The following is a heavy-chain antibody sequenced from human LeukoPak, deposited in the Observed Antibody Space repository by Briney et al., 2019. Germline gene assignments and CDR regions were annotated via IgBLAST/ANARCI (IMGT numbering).Heavy chain of an antibody. CDR2: INPNSGGT. CDR3: ARQYCSNTSCYFDY. D-gene: IGHD2-2*01. J-gene: IGHJ4*02. Sequence: ASVKVSCKASGYTFTGFYMHWVRQAPGQGLEWMGWINPNSGGTNYAQKFQGRVTMTRDTSISTAYMELGRLRSDDTAVYYCARQYCSNTSCYFDYWGQGTLVTVSS. CDR1: GYTFTGFY. V-gene: IGHV1-2*02.